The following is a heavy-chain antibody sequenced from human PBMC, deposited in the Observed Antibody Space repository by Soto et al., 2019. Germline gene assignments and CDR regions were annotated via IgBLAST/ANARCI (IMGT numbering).Heavy chain of an antibody. CDR1: GGSISSYY. CDR3: ARDKITGLFDY. D-gene: IGHD2-8*02. CDR2: VHYSWGS. J-gene: IGHJ4*02. V-gene: IGHV4-59*12. Sequence: PSETLSLTCTVSGGSISSYYWSWIRQTPGKGLEWIGYVHYSWGSNYNPSLKSRVTISVDTSKNQFSLKLTSVTAADTAVYYCARDKITGLFDYWGQGTLVTVSS.